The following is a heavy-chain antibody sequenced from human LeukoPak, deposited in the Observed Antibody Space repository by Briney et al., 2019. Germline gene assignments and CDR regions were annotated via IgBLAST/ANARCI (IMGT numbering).Heavy chain of an antibody. Sequence: SETLSLTCTVSGGSISSSSYYWGWIRQPPGKGLEWIGGIYYSGSTYYNPSLKSRVTISVDTSKNQFSLKLSSVTAADTAVYYCARQPSRSYLGSGGRDYRGQGTLVTVSS. CDR3: ARQPSRSYLGSGGRDY. V-gene: IGHV4-39*01. J-gene: IGHJ4*02. D-gene: IGHD1-26*01. CDR1: GGSISSSSYY. CDR2: IYYSGST.